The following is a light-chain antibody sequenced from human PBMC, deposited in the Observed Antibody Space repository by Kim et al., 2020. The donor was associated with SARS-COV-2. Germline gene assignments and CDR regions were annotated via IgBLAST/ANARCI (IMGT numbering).Light chain of an antibody. CDR1: NIGSKS. CDR3: QVWDSSSDHPSWV. Sequence: GKTARITSGGNNIGSKSVHWYQQKPGQAPVLVIYYDSDRTSGIPERFSGSNSGNTATLTISRVEAGDEADYYCQVWDSSSDHPSWVFGGGTKLTVL. J-gene: IGLJ3*02. V-gene: IGLV3-21*04. CDR2: YDS.